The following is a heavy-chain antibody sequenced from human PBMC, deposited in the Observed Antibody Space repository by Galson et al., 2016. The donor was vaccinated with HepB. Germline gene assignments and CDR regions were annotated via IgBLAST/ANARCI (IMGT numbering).Heavy chain of an antibody. D-gene: IGHD2-2*01. V-gene: IGHV1-69*06. CDR3: ARRRYCSITSCPRDNWFDP. J-gene: IGHJ5*02. Sequence: SVKVSCKASGGTFNSHAISWVRQAPGQGLEWMGGIIPIFDTVNYAQKFQARVTITADKSTSTAYMELSSLRSDDTAVYYCARRRYCSITSCPRDNWFDPWGQGTLVTVSS. CDR2: IIPIFDTV. CDR1: GGTFNSHA.